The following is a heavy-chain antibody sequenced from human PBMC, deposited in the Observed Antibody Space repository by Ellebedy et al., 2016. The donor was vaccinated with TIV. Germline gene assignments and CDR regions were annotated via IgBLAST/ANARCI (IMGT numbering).Heavy chain of an antibody. J-gene: IGHJ4*02. CDR3: ARGGVSGSYDY. CDR2: ISSSGNTQ. Sequence: GESLKISCAASGLSFGSQSMNWVRQAPGKGLEWVSYISSSGNTQYYAQSVKGRFTISRDNAKNSLYLQMKSLRDDDTAVYYCARGGVSGSYDYWGQGTLVTVSS. V-gene: IGHV3-48*02. CDR1: GLSFGSQS. D-gene: IGHD1-26*01.